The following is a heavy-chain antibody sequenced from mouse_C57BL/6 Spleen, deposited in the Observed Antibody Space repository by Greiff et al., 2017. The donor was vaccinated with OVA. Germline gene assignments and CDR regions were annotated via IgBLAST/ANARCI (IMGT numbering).Heavy chain of an antibody. D-gene: IGHD2-4*01. CDR2: IYPGDGDT. J-gene: IGHJ3*01. Sequence: QVQLQQSGPELVKPGASVKLSCKASGYAFSSSWMNWVKQRPGKGLEWIGRIYPGDGDTNYNGKFKGKATLTADKSSSTAYMQLSSLTSEDSAVYVCARPYDYDGWFAYWGQGTLVTVSA. V-gene: IGHV1-82*01. CDR1: GYAFSSSW. CDR3: ARPYDYDGWFAY.